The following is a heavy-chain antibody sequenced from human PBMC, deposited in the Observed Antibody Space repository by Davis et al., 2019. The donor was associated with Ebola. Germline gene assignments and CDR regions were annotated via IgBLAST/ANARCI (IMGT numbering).Heavy chain of an antibody. CDR3: ARGVQGTMIVVATTIEDAFDI. D-gene: IGHD3-22*01. Sequence: PSETLSLTCAVSGYSISSGYYWGWIRQPPGKGLEWIGSIYHSGSTYYNPSLKSRVTISVDTSKNQFSLKLSSVTAADTAVYYCARGVQGTMIVVATTIEDAFDIWGQGTMVTVSS. J-gene: IGHJ3*02. CDR2: IYHSGST. V-gene: IGHV4-38-2*01. CDR1: GYSISSGYY.